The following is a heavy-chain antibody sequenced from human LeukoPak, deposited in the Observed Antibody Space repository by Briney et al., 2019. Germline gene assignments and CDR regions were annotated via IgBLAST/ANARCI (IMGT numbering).Heavy chain of an antibody. V-gene: IGHV1-2*02. CDR1: GYTFTGYY. Sequence: ASVKVSCKASGYTFTGYYMHWVRQAPGQGLEWMGWINPNSGGTNYAQKFQGRVTMTRDTSISTAYLDLSSLTSEDTAVYYCARSLPNFRGYGANHYNGDYFYYYMDVWGKGTTVTISS. J-gene: IGHJ6*03. CDR2: INPNSGGT. CDR3: ARSLPNFRGYGANHYNGDYFYYYMDV. D-gene: IGHD5-12*01.